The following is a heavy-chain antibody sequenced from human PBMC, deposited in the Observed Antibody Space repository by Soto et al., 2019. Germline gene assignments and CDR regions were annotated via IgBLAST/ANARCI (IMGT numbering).Heavy chain of an antibody. D-gene: IGHD3-3*01. CDR1: GGSISSGDYY. J-gene: IGHJ6*02. Sequence: QVQLQESGPGLVKPSQTLSLTCTVSGGSISSGDYYWSWIRQPPGQGLEWIGYIYYSGSTYYNPSLKSRVTISVDTSKNQCSLKLISVTAADTAVYYCARGVVLRFLRACYGMDVWGQGTTVTVSS. CDR2: IYYSGST. CDR3: ARGVVLRFLRACYGMDV. V-gene: IGHV4-30-4*01.